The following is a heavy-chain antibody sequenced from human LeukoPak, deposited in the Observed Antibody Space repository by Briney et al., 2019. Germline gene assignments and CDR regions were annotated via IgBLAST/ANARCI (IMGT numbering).Heavy chain of an antibody. Sequence: PGRSLRLSCAASGFTFSSFGMHWVRQAPGKGLEWVAVMSYDGSNKFYADSVKGRFTISRDNSKNTLYLQMNSLRAEDTAVFYCAKAGYSSGWRNFDYWGQGTLVTVSS. D-gene: IGHD6-19*01. J-gene: IGHJ4*02. V-gene: IGHV3-30*18. CDR2: MSYDGSNK. CDR3: AKAGYSSGWRNFDY. CDR1: GFTFSSFG.